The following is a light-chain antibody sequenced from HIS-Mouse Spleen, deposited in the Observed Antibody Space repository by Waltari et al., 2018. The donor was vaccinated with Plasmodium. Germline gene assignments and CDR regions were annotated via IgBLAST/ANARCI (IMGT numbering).Light chain of an antibody. CDR2: GAS. CDR3: QQYNNWSFT. J-gene: IGKJ3*01. CDR1: QSVSSN. V-gene: IGKV3-15*01. Sequence: EIVMTQSPATLSVSPGERATLSCRVSQSVSSNLAWYQQKPGQAPRLFTYGASTRATGIPARFSGSGTGTEFTLTISSLQSEDFAVYYCQQYNNWSFTFGPGTKVDIK.